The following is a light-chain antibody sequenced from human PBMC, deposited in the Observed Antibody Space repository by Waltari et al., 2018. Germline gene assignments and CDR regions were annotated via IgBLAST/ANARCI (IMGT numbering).Light chain of an antibody. V-gene: IGKV4-1*01. CDR3: QQYYDTPYT. J-gene: IGKJ2*01. Sequence: DIVMTQSPDSLAVSLGERATINCKSSQSVLYSSNNKNYFAWYQQKPGQPPKLLIYWASTRESGVPDRFSGSGSGTDFTLTIRSLQAEDVAVYYCQQYYDTPYTFGQGTKLEIK. CDR1: QSVLYSSNNKNY. CDR2: WAS.